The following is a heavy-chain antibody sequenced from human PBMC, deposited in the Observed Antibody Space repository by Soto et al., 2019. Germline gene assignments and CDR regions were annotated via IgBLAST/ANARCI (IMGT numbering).Heavy chain of an antibody. J-gene: IGHJ4*02. Sequence: RGESLKISCKGSGYSFAIHWVAWVRQMPEKGLEWIGTIYPGDSDTKYSPAFRGQVTISADTSVSTAYLQWRSLEATDSAIYYCARYSGSYWHYLDFWGQGTLVTVSS. CDR1: GYSFAIHW. D-gene: IGHD1-26*01. CDR3: ARYSGSYWHYLDF. CDR2: IYPGDSDT. V-gene: IGHV5-51*01.